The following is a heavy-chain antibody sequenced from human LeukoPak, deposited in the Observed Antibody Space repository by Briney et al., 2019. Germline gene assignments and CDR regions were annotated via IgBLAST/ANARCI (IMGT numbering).Heavy chain of an antibody. CDR2: IYYSGST. CDR1: GGSISSYY. CDR3: ARSRGIAARLAA. V-gene: IGHV4-59*01. J-gene: IGHJ4*02. Sequence: SETLPLTCTASGGSISSYYWSWIRQPPGKGLEWIGYIYYSGSTNYNPSLKSRVTISVDTSKNQFSLKLSSVTAADTAVYYCARSRGIAARLAAWGQGTLVTVSS. D-gene: IGHD6-6*01.